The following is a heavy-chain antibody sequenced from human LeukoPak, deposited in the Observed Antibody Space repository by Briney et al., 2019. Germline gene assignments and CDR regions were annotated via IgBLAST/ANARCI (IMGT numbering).Heavy chain of an antibody. V-gene: IGHV1-69*06. Sequence: GASVKVSCKASGGTFSNYAINWVRQAPGQGLEWMGGIIPIFNTANYAQKFQGRVTLTADKFTNTAYLHQNSLRSDDTAVYYCARDRDYDVLTTYYFGAFDIWGQGTMVTVSS. D-gene: IGHD3-9*01. J-gene: IGHJ3*02. CDR3: ARDRDYDVLTTYYFGAFDI. CDR1: GGTFSNYA. CDR2: IIPIFNTA.